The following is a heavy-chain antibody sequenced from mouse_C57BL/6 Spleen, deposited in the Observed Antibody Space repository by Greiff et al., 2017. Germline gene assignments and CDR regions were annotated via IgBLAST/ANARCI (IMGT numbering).Heavy chain of an antibody. V-gene: IGHV5-4*03. CDR3: ARLNSNYFDY. D-gene: IGHD1-3*01. CDR2: ISDGGSYP. Sequence: DVMLVESGGGLVKPGGSLKLSCAASGFTFSSYALSWVRQTPEKRLEWVATISDGGSYPYYPDNGKGRFTISSDNAKNNLYLQMSHLKSEDTAMYSCARLNSNYFDYWGQGTPLTVSS. J-gene: IGHJ2*01. CDR1: GFTFSSYA.